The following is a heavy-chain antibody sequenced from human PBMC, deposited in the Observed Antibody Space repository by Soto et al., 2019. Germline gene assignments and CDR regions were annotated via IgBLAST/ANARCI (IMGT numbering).Heavy chain of an antibody. J-gene: IGHJ3*02. CDR1: GFTFSSYN. D-gene: IGHD3-3*01. V-gene: IGHV3-13*01. Sequence: GGSLRPSCAASGFTFSSYNMHWVRQATGKGLEWVSAIGTAGDTYYPGSVKGRFTISRENAKNSLYLQMNSLRAGDTAVYYCARARPLTIFGVADAFDIWGQGTMVTVSS. CDR2: IGTAGDT. CDR3: ARARPLTIFGVADAFDI.